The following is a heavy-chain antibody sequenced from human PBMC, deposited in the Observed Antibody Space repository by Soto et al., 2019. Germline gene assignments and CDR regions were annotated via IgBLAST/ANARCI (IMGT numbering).Heavy chain of an antibody. CDR2: ISGSGGST. J-gene: IGHJ4*02. V-gene: IGHV3-23*01. CDR3: ATDIVVVVAATNHYFDY. CDR1: GFTFSSYA. Sequence: GGSLRLSCAASGFTFSSYAMSWVRQAPGKGLEWVSAISGSGGSTYYADSVKGRFTISRDNSKNTLYLQMNSLRAEDTAVYYCATDIVVVVAATNHYFDYWGQGILVTVAS. D-gene: IGHD2-15*01.